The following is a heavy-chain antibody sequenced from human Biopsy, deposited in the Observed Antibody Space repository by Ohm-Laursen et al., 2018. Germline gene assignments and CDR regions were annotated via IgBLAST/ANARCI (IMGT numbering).Heavy chain of an antibody. Sequence: GTLSLTCTVSGDSISSYYWSWIRQPPGKGQERIGYVYYTGSTDYNPSLQSRVTISVDTSKNHFSLRLRSVTPADTAIYYCARDRGYYSDRTVPGYFDLWGRGTLVTVSS. V-gene: IGHV4-59*01. J-gene: IGHJ2*01. CDR2: VYYTGST. D-gene: IGHD3-22*01. CDR3: ARDRGYYSDRTVPGYFDL. CDR1: GDSISSYY.